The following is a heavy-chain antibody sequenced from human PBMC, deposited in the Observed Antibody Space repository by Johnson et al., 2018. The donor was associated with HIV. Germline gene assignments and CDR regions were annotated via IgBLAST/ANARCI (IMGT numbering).Heavy chain of an antibody. CDR1: GFTFSSYD. V-gene: IGHV3-13*01. J-gene: IGHJ3*01. Sequence: VQLVESGGGLVQPGGSLRLSCAASGFTFSSYDMHWVRQATGKGLEWVSVITTAGDTYYIDSVKGRFTISRDNSKNTLYLQMNNLRAEDTSVYYCAKDFGSSSWHAFDVWGQGTMVTVSS. CDR3: AKDFGSSSWHAFDV. D-gene: IGHD6-13*01. CDR2: ITTAGDT.